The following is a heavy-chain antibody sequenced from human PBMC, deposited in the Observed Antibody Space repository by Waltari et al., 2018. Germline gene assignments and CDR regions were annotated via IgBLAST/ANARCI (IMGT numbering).Heavy chain of an antibody. CDR1: GFTFSSYA. CDR2: ISYDGSNK. D-gene: IGHD3-10*01. J-gene: IGHJ4*02. Sequence: QVQLVESGGGVVQPGRSLRLSCAASGFTFSSYAMHWVRQAPGKGLEWVAVISYDGSNKYYADSVKGRFTISRDNSKNTLYLQMNSLRAEDTAVYYCARNMVRGVIMGQFDYWGQGTLVTVSS. CDR3: ARNMVRGVIMGQFDY. V-gene: IGHV3-30*07.